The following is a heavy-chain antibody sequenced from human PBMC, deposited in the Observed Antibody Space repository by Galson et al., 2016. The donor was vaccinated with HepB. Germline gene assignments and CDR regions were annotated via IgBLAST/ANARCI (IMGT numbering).Heavy chain of an antibody. J-gene: IGHJ4*02. CDR2: VYPGDSET. D-gene: IGHD5-24*01. CDR1: GYTFASYW. V-gene: IGHV5-51*01. Sequence: QSGAEVKKAGESLKISCKGSGYTFASYWIGWVRQMPGKGLEWMGSVYPGDSETRYSPSFQGQVTVSADKFIPTAYLQWSSLKASDPAIYFCVRAFPDGTATSPFDYWGPGILVTVSS. CDR3: VRAFPDGTATSPFDY.